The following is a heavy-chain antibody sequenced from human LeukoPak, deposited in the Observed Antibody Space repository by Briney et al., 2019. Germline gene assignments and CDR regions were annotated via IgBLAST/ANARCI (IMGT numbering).Heavy chain of an antibody. CDR3: ARDTAAAVGAFDI. J-gene: IGHJ3*02. CDR2: INPNSGGT. D-gene: IGHD6-13*01. Sequence: ASVKVSCKASGYTFTGYYMHWVRQAPGQGLEWMGWINPNSGGTNYVQKFQGRVTMTRDTSISTAYMELSRLRSDDTAVYYCARDTAAAVGAFDIWGQGTMVTVSS. CDR1: GYTFTGYY. V-gene: IGHV1-2*02.